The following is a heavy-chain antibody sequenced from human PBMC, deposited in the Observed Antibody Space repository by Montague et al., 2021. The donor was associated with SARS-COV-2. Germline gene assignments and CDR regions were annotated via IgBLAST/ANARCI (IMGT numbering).Heavy chain of an antibody. D-gene: IGHD2-2*01. CDR3: TREGYQVLWSDYYYYGMDV. V-gene: IGHV4-34*01. CDR2: INHSGSI. CDR1: GGSFSGYY. J-gene: IGHJ6*02. Sequence: SETLSLTCAVYGGSFSGYYWSWIRQPPGKGLEWIGEINHSGSINYNPSLKSRVTISVDTSKSQFSLKLSSVTAADTAVYYCTREGYQVLWSDYYYYGMDVWGQGTTVTVSS.